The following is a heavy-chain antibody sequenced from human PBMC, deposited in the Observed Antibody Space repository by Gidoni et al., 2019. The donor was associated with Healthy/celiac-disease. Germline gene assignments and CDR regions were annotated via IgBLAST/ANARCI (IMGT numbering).Heavy chain of an antibody. CDR2: IYYGEST. J-gene: IGHJ4*02. Sequence: VQLPESAPGLVTPSQTLSLTCTVSGGSISSGGYYWSWIRQHPGKGLEWIGYIYYGESTYYNPSLKSRVTISVDTSKNQFALKLSSVAAADTAVYYCASGDGSSSEGYVDYWGQGTLVTVSS. CDR1: GGSISSGGYY. CDR3: ASGDGSSSEGYVDY. V-gene: IGHV4-31*03. D-gene: IGHD6-6*01.